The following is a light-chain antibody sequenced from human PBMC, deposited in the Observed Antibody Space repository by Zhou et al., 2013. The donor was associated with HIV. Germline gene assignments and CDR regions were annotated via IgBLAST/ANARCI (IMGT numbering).Light chain of an antibody. V-gene: IGKV1-39*01. CDR1: QTIGTY. J-gene: IGKJ1*01. CDR3: QQSYSTPRT. CDR2: AAS. Sequence: DVQMTQSPSTLAASVGDSVTISCRASQTIGTYVNWYQQKPGKAPKVLIYAASSLQSGVPSRFSGSGSGTDFTLTISSLKLEDFATYYCQQSYSTPRTFGQGTKVEIK.